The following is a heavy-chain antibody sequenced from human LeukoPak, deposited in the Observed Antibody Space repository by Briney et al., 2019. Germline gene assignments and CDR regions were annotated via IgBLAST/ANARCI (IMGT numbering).Heavy chain of an antibody. V-gene: IGHV1-24*01. D-gene: IGHD1-14*01. Sequence: ASVKVSCKVSGYTLTELSMHWVRQAPGKGLEWMGGFDPEDGETIYAQKFQGRVTMTEDTSTDTAYMELSSLRSEDTAVYYCATDRGKVHKFDPWGQGTLVTVSS. CDR3: ATDRGKVHKFDP. CDR2: FDPEDGET. J-gene: IGHJ5*02. CDR1: GYTLTELS.